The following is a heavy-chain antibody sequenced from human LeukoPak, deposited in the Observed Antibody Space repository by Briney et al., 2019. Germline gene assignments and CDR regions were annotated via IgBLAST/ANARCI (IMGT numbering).Heavy chain of an antibody. CDR2: ISSSSSTI. CDR1: GFTFSSYS. Sequence: RSGGSLRLSCAASGFTFSSYSMNWVRQAPGKGLEWVSYISSSSSTIYYADSVKGRFTISRDNAKNSLYLQMNSLRAEDTAVYYCARARRGMDVWGQGTTVTVSS. V-gene: IGHV3-48*04. J-gene: IGHJ6*02. CDR3: ARARRGMDV.